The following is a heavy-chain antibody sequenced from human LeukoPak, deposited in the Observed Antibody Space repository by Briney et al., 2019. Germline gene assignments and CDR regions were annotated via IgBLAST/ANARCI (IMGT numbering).Heavy chain of an antibody. J-gene: IGHJ4*02. CDR1: GFTFSSYW. D-gene: IGHD3-16*02. V-gene: IGHV3-7*01. CDR3: ARVSVITFGGVIVDNFDY. Sequence: GGSLRLSCAASGFTFSSYWMSWVRQAPGKGLEWVAHIKHDGSEKYYVDSVKGRFTISRDNAKNSLYLQMNSLRAEDTAVYYCARVSVITFGGVIVDNFDYWGQGTLVTVSS. CDR2: IKHDGSEK.